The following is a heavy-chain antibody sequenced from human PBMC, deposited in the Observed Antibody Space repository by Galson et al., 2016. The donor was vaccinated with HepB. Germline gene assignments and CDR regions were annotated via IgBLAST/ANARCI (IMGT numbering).Heavy chain of an antibody. Sequence: SLRLSCAASGLTFSRFWMTWVRQAPGQGLEWVANLNHDGSEKHYLDSVRGRYTISRDNAKHSLYLQLNSLRAEDTAVYFCARAYQYTLDYWGQGTLVTVSS. CDR1: GLTFSRFW. V-gene: IGHV3-7*04. D-gene: IGHD1-1*01. CDR2: LNHDGSEK. CDR3: ARAYQYTLDY. J-gene: IGHJ4*02.